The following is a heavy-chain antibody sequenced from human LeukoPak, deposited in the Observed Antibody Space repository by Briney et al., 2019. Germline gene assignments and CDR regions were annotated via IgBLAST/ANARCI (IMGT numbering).Heavy chain of an antibody. V-gene: IGHV4-34*01. CDR2: INHSGST. Sequence: SETLSLTCAVYGGSFSGYYWSWIRQPPGKGLEWIGEINHSGSTNYNPSLKSRVTISVDTSKNQYSLKLSSVTAADTAVYYCARGREVVIAIRSDAFDIWGQGTMVTVSS. D-gene: IGHD2-21*01. CDR3: ARGREVVIAIRSDAFDI. CDR1: GGSFSGYY. J-gene: IGHJ3*02.